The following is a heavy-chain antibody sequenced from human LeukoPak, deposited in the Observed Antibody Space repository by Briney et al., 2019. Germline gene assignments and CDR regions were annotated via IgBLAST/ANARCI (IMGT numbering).Heavy chain of an antibody. V-gene: IGHV4-59*08. Sequence: SETLSLTCTVSGDSISSYYWSWIRQPPGKGLEWIGYIYYSGSTNYNPSLKSRVTISVDTSKNQFSLKLSSVTAADTAVYYCARLLYSSGWYSSGWFDPWGQGTLVTVSS. CDR3: ARLLYSSGWYSSGWFDP. CDR1: GDSISSYY. D-gene: IGHD6-19*01. CDR2: IYYSGST. J-gene: IGHJ5*02.